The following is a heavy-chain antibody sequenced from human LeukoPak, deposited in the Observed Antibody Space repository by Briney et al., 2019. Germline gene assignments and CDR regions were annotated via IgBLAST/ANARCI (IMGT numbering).Heavy chain of an antibody. Sequence: SVKVSCKASGGTFSSYAISWVRQAPGQGLEWMGGIIPIFGTANYAQKFQGRVTITADESTSTAYMELSSLRSEDTAVYYRARARRHCSSTSYSFPFDYWGQGTLVTVSS. J-gene: IGHJ4*02. CDR1: GGTFSSYA. CDR3: ARARRHCSSTSYSFPFDY. D-gene: IGHD2-2*01. V-gene: IGHV1-69*13. CDR2: IIPIFGTA.